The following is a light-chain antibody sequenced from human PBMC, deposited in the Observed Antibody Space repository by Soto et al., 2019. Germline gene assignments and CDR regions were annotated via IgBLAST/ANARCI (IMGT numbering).Light chain of an antibody. Sequence: EIVLTQSPATLSLSPGERATLSCRASQSVSSYLAWYQQKPGQAPRLLIYDASNRATGIPARFSGSGSGTHFPLTISSLEPEDFAVYSCQQRSTWPFTFGPGTKVDIK. CDR2: DAS. J-gene: IGKJ3*01. CDR3: QQRSTWPFT. V-gene: IGKV3-11*01. CDR1: QSVSSY.